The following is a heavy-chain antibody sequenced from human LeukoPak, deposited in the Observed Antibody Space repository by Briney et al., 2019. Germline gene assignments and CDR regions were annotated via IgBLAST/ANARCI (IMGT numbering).Heavy chain of an antibody. CDR2: IYSGGST. J-gene: IGHJ1*01. Sequence: GGSLRLSCAASGFVVSSNYMSWVRQAPGKGLEWVSVIYSGGSTYYADSVKGRFTISRDNSKNTLYLQMNSLRAEDTAVYYCARDRGSGWYGNFQHWGQGTLVTVSS. D-gene: IGHD6-19*01. V-gene: IGHV3-53*01. CDR3: ARDRGSGWYGNFQH. CDR1: GFVVSSNY.